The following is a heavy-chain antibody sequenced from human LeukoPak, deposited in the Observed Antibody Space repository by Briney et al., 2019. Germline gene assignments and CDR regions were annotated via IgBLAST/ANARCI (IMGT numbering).Heavy chain of an antibody. J-gene: IGHJ3*01. CDR3: ARGGYNRFDAFDL. CDR2: IYYSGST. CDR1: GGSISSYY. Sequence: SETLSLTCTVSGGSISSYYWSWIRQPPGKGLEWIGYIYYSGSTNYNPSLKSRVTISVDTSKNQFSLKLSSVTAADTAVYYCARGGYNRFDAFDLWGQGTMVTVSS. V-gene: IGHV4-59*01. D-gene: IGHD6-13*01.